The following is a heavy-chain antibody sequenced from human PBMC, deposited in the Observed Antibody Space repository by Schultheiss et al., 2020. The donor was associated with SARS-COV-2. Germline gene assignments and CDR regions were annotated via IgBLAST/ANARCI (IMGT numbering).Heavy chain of an antibody. J-gene: IGHJ6*03. D-gene: IGHD3-9*01. Sequence: GGSLRLSCAASGFTFSSYDMHWVRQATGKGLEWVSAISGSGGSTYYADSVKGRFTISRDNSKNTLYLQMNSLRAEDTAVYYCAKRDAIFSVYYYYYMDVWGKGTTVTVSS. CDR1: GFTFSSYD. V-gene: IGHV3-23*01. CDR3: AKRDAIFSVYYYYYMDV. CDR2: ISGSGGST.